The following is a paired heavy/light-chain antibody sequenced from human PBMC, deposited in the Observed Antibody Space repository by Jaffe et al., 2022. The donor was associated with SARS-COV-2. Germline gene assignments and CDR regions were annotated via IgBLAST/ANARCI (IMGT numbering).Light chain of an antibody. CDR3: QQYNAYPLT. Sequence: DIQMTQSPSSLSASVGDRVTLTCRASQGISNYLAWFQQKPGKAPKALIYAASSLQSGVPSKFSGSGSGTDFTLTISCLQPEDFATYYCQQYNAYPLTFGQGTKVEI. V-gene: IGKV1-16*02. CDR1: QGISNY. J-gene: IGKJ1*01. CDR2: AAS.
Heavy chain of an antibody. Sequence: EVQLVESGGGLVQPGGSLRLSCAASGFTFSNYWLSWVRQTPGKGLEWVANIKQDGSAKYYVDSVKGRFTISRDNAKNSLYLQMNSLRVEDTAVYYCARGNAFEIWGQGTMATVSS. V-gene: IGHV3-7*01. CDR2: IKQDGSAK. J-gene: IGHJ3*02. CDR1: GFTFSNYW. CDR3: ARGNAFEI.